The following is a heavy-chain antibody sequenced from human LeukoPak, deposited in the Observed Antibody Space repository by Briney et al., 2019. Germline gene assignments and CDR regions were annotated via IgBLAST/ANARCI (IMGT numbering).Heavy chain of an antibody. CDR2: FYFNGST. Sequence: SETLSLTCTVSGASISTHYWSWIRQPPEKGPEWIGDFYFNGSTNYNPSLKSRATISGDTSKNQFSLNLRSVTAADTAVYYCARAGAIATVHLDLDHWGRGTQVTVSS. J-gene: IGHJ4*02. D-gene: IGHD6-13*01. CDR3: ARAGAIATVHLDLDH. V-gene: IGHV4-59*11. CDR1: GASISTHY.